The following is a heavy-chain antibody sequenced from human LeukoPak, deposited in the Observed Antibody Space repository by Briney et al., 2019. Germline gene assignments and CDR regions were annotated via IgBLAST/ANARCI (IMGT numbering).Heavy chain of an antibody. CDR2: IYSGGST. D-gene: IGHD6-13*01. CDR3: ARKSLAADVFDS. CDR1: GFTVSSNY. V-gene: IGHV3-53*01. Sequence: GGSLRLSCAASGFTVSSNYMSWVRQAPGKGLEWVSVIYSGGSTYYADSVRGRFTMSRDNSKNTLYLQMNSLRAEDTAVYYCARKSLAADVFDSWGQGTLVTVSS. J-gene: IGHJ4*02.